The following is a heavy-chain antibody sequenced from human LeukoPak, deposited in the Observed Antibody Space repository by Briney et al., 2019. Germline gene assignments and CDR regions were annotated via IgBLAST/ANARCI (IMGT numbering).Heavy chain of an antibody. J-gene: IGHJ6*02. CDR1: GFTFSSYA. CDR3: AKMGLPNADYYGMDV. D-gene: IGHD2-21*02. V-gene: IGHV3-23*01. CDR2: ISGSGGST. Sequence: PGGSLRLSCAASGFTFSSYAMSWVRQAPGKGLEWVSAISGSGGSTYYADSVKGRFTISRDNSKNTLYLQMNSLRAEDTAVCYCAKMGLPNADYYGMDVWGQGTTVTVSS.